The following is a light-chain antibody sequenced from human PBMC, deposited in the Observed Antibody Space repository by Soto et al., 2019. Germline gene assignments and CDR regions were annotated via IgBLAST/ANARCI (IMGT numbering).Light chain of an antibody. CDR2: DAS. V-gene: IGKV1-5*01. Sequence: DIQMTQSPSTLSASVGDRVTITFRASQSIISWLAWYQQKPGKAPQLLIYDASSLLSGVPSRFSGSGSGTEFTHTISSLQTDDFATYYCPQYNSFSITFGGGTTVEIK. J-gene: IGKJ4*01. CDR1: QSIISW. CDR3: PQYNSFSIT.